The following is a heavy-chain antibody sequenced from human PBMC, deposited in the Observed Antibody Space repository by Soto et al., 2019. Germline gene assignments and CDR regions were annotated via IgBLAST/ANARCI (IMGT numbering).Heavy chain of an antibody. V-gene: IGHV3-23*01. J-gene: IGHJ3*02. CDR2: ISCSAGST. Sequence: EVQLLEPGGGLVQPGGSLRLSCAASGFTFSSYAMSWVRQAPGKGLEWVSVISCSAGSTYDADSVKGRFTISRHNSKNTLYLQMNSLRAADTAVYYCAMATSSWGGEALHIWGPGKMVTVS. D-gene: IGHD6-13*01. CDR3: AMATSSWGGEALHI. CDR1: GFTFSSYA.